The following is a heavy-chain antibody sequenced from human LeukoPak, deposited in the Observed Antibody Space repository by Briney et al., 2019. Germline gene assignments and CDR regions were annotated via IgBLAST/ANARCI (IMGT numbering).Heavy chain of an antibody. CDR3: TKGGNFDY. CDR2: IRYDGSNK. V-gene: IGHV3-30*02. J-gene: IGHJ4*02. Sequence: GGSLRLSCAASGFTFSSYGMHWVRQAPGKGLGWVAFIRYDGSNKYYADSVKGRFTISRDNSKNTLYLQMNGLRAEDTAVYYCTKGGNFDYWGQGTLVTVSS. D-gene: IGHD2-15*01. CDR1: GFTFSSYG.